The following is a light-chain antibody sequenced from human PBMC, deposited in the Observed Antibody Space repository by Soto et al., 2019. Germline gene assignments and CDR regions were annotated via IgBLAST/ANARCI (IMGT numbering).Light chain of an antibody. CDR1: STDFVGYNR. V-gene: IGLV2-18*01. Sequence: QSALTQPPSVSGSPGQSVTISCTGTSTDFVGYNRVSWYQQPPGTAPKLMIYEVSKRPSGAPDRFSGSKSGNTASLTISGLQAADEADYYCSLYTSENAYVFGTGTQLTVL. CDR2: EVS. CDR3: SLYTSENAYV. J-gene: IGLJ1*01.